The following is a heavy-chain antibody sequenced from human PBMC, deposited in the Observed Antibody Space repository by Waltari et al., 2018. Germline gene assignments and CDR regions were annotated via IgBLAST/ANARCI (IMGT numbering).Heavy chain of an antibody. J-gene: IGHJ6*02. CDR1: GYTFTSYD. CDR3: ARGHLSDSSGPYYYGMDV. CDR2: MNPNSGNT. Sequence: QVQLVQSGAEVKKPGASVKVSCKASGYTFTSYDINWVRQATGQGPEWMGWMNPNSGNTGYAQKFQGRVTMTRNTAISTAYMELSNLRSEDTAVYYCARGHLSDSSGPYYYGMDVWGQGTTVTVSS. D-gene: IGHD4-4*01. V-gene: IGHV1-8*01.